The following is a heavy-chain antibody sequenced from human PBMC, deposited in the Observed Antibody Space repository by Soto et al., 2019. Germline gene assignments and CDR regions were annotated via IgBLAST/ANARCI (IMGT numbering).Heavy chain of an antibody. J-gene: IGHJ1*01. CDR3: ERSNSWSLLQH. V-gene: IGHV3-23*01. Sequence: GGSLRLSCAASGFTFSTYAMSWVRQAPGKGLEWVSANSGSGVDTYYAGSVKGRFTISRDNSKSTLYLQMNSLRAEDTAVYYCERSNSWSLLQHWGQGTLVTVYS. CDR1: GFTFSTYA. CDR2: NSGSGVDT. D-gene: IGHD6-13*01.